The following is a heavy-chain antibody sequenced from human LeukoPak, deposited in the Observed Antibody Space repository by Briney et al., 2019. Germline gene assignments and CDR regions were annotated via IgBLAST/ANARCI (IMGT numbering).Heavy chain of an antibody. V-gene: IGHV3-30*04. J-gene: IGHJ4*02. Sequence: GGSLRLSCAASGFTFSSYAMHWVRQAPGKGLEWVAVISYDGSNKYYADSVKGLFTIARDNSKNTLYLQMNSLRAEDTAVYYCARSATMIVVYFDYWGQGTLVSVSS. CDR3: ARSATMIVVYFDY. CDR2: ISYDGSNK. D-gene: IGHD3-22*01. CDR1: GFTFSSYA.